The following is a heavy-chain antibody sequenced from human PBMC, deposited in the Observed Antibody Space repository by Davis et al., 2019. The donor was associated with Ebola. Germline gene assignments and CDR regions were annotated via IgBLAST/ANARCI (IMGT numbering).Heavy chain of an antibody. CDR1: GFIFSGSG. V-gene: IGHV3-33*03. D-gene: IGHD3-3*01. CDR2: VLYDGITK. Sequence: GGSLRLSCAASGFIFSGSGMHWVRQAPGKGLEWVAVVLYDGITKSYADFAEGRFTISKDNSRNTLHLQMNSLRVDDTALYYCARWSGNRPTFYLDHWGRGTLVTVSS. CDR3: ARWSGNRPTFYLDH. J-gene: IGHJ4*02.